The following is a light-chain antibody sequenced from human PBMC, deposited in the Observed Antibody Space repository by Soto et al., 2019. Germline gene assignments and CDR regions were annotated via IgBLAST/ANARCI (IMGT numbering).Light chain of an antibody. J-gene: IGKJ1*01. Sequence: EVGLKQSPGTLSLSPGDRATLSCRASQSVSSYLACYQQKPGQAPRLLIYDASNRATGIPARFSGSGSGTDFTLTISSLEPEDFAVYYCQQRSNWPPTFGQGTKVDI. CDR3: QQRSNWPPT. V-gene: IGKV3-11*01. CDR2: DAS. CDR1: QSVSSY.